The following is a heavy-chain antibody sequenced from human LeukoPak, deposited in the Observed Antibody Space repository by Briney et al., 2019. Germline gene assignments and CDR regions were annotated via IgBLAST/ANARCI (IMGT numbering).Heavy chain of an antibody. D-gene: IGHD3-22*01. CDR1: GGSISDYY. J-gene: IGHJ4*02. V-gene: IGHV4-59*01. Sequence: SETLSLTCTVSGGSISDYYWSWIRQPPGRGLEWLGYIYYSGSTHYNPSLKSRVTMSVDTSKNQFSLKVNSVTAADTAVYFCARNYDRMDYWGQGTLVTVSS. CDR3: ARNYDRMDY. CDR2: IYYSGST.